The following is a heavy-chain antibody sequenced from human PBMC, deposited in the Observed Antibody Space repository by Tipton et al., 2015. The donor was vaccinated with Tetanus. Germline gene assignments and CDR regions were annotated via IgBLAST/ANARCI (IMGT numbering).Heavy chain of an antibody. CDR2: ISGGRMT. V-gene: IGHV4-61*01. D-gene: IGHD3-3*01. CDR1: GVSVRNDMYQ. J-gene: IGHJ4*02. CDR3: ARANYEFPKKGPFDF. Sequence: LRLSCTVSGVSVRNDMYQWNWIRQSPGLGLEWLAYISGGRMTNSNYSHKSRITISQDSSRNQFSLTLTSVTAADTAVYYCARANYEFPKKGPFDFWGPGILVTVSS.